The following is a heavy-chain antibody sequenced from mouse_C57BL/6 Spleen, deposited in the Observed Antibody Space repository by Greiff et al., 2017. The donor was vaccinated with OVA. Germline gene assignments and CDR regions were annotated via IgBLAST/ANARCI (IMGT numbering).Heavy chain of an antibody. Sequence: EVMLVESEGGLVQPGSSMKLSCTASGFTFSDYYMAWVRQVPEKGLEWVANINYDGSSTYYLDSLKSRFIISRDNAKNILYLQMSSLKSEDTATYYCARGHGYDWCFDVWGTGTTVTVSS. D-gene: IGHD2-2*01. CDR3: ARGHGYDWCFDV. CDR2: INYDGSST. V-gene: IGHV5-16*01. J-gene: IGHJ1*03. CDR1: GFTFSDYY.